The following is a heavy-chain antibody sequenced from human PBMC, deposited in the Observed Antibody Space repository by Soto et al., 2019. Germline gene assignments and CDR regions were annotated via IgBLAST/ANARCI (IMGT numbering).Heavy chain of an antibody. V-gene: IGHV3-7*03. J-gene: IGHJ3*02. CDR2: IKQDGSEK. CDR3: ARATLRFLEWPVGDAFDI. CDR1: VFTFISYW. Sequence: PGWSLRLSCASSVFTFISYWMSWVRQAPGKGLEWVANIKQDGSEKYYVDSVKGRFTISRDNAKNSLYLQMNSLRAEDTAVYYCARATLRFLEWPVGDAFDIWGQGTMVTVSS. D-gene: IGHD3-3*01.